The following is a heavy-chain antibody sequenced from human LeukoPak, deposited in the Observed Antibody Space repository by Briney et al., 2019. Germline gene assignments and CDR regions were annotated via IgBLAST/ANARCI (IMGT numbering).Heavy chain of an antibody. Sequence: GGSLRLSCAASGFTVSSNYMSWVRQAPGKGLEWVSVIYSGGSTYYADSVKGRFTISRDNSKNTLYLQMNSLRAEDTAVYYCAKGKYYDILTPINYWGQGTLVTVSS. V-gene: IGHV3-53*01. CDR1: GFTVSSNY. D-gene: IGHD3-9*01. J-gene: IGHJ4*02. CDR3: AKGKYYDILTPINY. CDR2: IYSGGST.